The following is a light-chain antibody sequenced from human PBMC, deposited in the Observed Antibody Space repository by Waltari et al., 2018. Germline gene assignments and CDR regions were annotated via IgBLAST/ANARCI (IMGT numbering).Light chain of an antibody. Sequence: QSALTQPPSASGSPGQPVTISCTGTSSDVGGYNYVSWYQQHPGKAPKLIIYEVTNRPSGVPDRVSGSKSGNTASLTVSGLQADDEADYYCNSYAGRNRLGVFGGGTKVTVL. J-gene: IGLJ2*01. CDR3: NSYAGRNRLGV. CDR1: SSDVGGYNY. CDR2: EVT. V-gene: IGLV2-8*01.